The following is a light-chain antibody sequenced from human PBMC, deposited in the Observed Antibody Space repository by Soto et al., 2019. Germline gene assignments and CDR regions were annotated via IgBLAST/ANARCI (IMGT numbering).Light chain of an antibody. CDR1: QSIRSW. CDR2: MAS. Sequence: DIQMTQSPSTLSASVGDRITITCRASQSIRSWLAWYQQKPGKAPKLLIYMASTLESGHPSRVSGSGSGTEFTLPIGSLQPDGFAPYYCQKYSSQYTFGGGTKVEIK. CDR3: QKYSSQYT. V-gene: IGKV1-5*03. J-gene: IGKJ4*01.